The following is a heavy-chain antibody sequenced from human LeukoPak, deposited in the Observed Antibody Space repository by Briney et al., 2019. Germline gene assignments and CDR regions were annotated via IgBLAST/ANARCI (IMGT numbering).Heavy chain of an antibody. CDR2: INHSGST. CDR1: GGSFSGYY. Sequence: PSETLSLTCAVYGGSFSGYYWSWIRQPPGKGLEWIGEINHSGSTNYNPSLKSRVTISVDTSKNQFSLKLSSVTAADTAVYYCARGYNWNPGFDYWGQGTLVTVSS. J-gene: IGHJ4*02. CDR3: ARGYNWNPGFDY. D-gene: IGHD1-20*01. V-gene: IGHV4-34*01.